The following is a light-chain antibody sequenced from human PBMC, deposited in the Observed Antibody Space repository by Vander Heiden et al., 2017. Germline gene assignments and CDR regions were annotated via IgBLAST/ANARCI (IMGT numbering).Light chain of an antibody. CDR2: QDD. J-gene: IGLJ2*01. CDR3: QAWDNSVI. Sequence: SYELTQPPSVSVSPGQPASITCSGDKVEEQYVSWYQQKAGQSPVLVIYQDDKRSAGFPERFSGSNSGNTATLTISGTQAMDEADYYCQAWDNSVIFGGGTKLTVL. CDR1: KVEEQY. V-gene: IGLV3-1*01.